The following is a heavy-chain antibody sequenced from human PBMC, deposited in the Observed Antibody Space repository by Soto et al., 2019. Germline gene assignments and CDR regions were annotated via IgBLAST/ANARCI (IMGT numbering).Heavy chain of an antibody. J-gene: IGHJ6*02. CDR2: IYSGGST. CDR3: ARGGGSGWSGYYTGYYYYGMDV. CDR1: GFTVSSNY. V-gene: IGHV3-53*01. D-gene: IGHD3-3*01. Sequence: PGGSLRLSCAASGFTVSSNYMSWVRQAPGKGLEWVSVIYSGGSTYYADSVKGRFTISRDNSKNTLYLQMNSLRAEDTAVYYCARGGGSGWSGYYTGYYYYGMDVWGQGTTVTVSS.